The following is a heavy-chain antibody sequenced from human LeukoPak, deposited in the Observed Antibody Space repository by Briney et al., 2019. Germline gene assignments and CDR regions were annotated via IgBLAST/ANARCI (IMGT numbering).Heavy chain of an antibody. J-gene: IGHJ4*02. D-gene: IGHD5-18*01. CDR1: GGSISSSTYY. Sequence: SETLSLTCTVSGGSISSSTYYWGWIRQPPGKGLEWIGSIYYSGSTYYNPSLKSRVTISVDTSKNQFSLKLSSVTAADTAVYYCAGSDTLPHYFDYWGQGTLVTVSS. CDR2: IYYSGST. CDR3: AGSDTLPHYFDY. V-gene: IGHV4-39*01.